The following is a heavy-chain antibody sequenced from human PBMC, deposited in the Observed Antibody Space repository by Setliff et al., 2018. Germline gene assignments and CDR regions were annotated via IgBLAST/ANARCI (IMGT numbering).Heavy chain of an antibody. CDR3: AKEHVVISFVNNIHHHYGMDV. CDR2: ISTSGNT. V-gene: IGHV4-61*02. CDR1: GGSIINSYY. D-gene: IGHD2-21*01. J-gene: IGHJ6*02. Sequence: SETLSLTCTVSGGSIINSYYWSWIRQPAGKGLEWIGRISTSGNTNYNPSLKSRVTISADTSQNHFSLRMSSVSAADTAVYFCAKEHVVISFVNNIHHHYGMDVWGQGTTVTVSS.